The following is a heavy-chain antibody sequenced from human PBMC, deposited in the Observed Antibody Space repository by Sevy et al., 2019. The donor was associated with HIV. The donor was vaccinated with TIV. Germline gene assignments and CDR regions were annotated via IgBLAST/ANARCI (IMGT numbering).Heavy chain of an antibody. CDR3: TKDRGIIAAGFDY. J-gene: IGHJ4*02. CDR2: ISNSGGST. D-gene: IGHD6-13*01. V-gene: IGHV3-23*01. CDR1: GFIFSSYA. Sequence: GGSLRLSCAASGFIFSSYAMSWIRQAPGKGLEWVSSISNSGGSTYYADSVRGRFTISRDNSKNTLYLQMNSLRAEDTAVYYCTKDRGIIAAGFDYWGQRTLVTVSS.